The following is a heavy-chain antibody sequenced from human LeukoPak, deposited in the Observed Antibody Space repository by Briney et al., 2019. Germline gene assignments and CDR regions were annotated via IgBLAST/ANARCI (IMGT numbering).Heavy chain of an antibody. CDR1: GYTFTSYD. CDR2: MNPNSGNT. V-gene: IGHV1-8*01. CDR3: ARGTRGGPLLRFLEWLRLRAFDI. D-gene: IGHD3-3*01. J-gene: IGHJ3*02. Sequence: ASVKVSCKASGYTFTSYDINWVRQATGQGLEWMGWMNPNSGNTGYAQKFQGRVTMTRNTSISTAYMELSSLRSEDTALYYCARGTRGGPLLRFLEWLRLRAFDIWGQGTMVTVSS.